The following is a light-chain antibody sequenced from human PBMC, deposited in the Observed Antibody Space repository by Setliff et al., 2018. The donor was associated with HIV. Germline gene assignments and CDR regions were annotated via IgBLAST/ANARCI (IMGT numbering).Light chain of an antibody. CDR2: RSN. V-gene: IGLV1-47*01. CDR3: AAWDDSLSGYV. Sequence: QSVLTQPPSASGTPGQRVPVSCSGRSSNIGRNYVYWYQQLPGTAPKLLISRSNQRPSEVPDRFSGSKSGTSASLAISGLRSEDEADYYCAAWDDSLSGYVFGTGTKGTVL. CDR1: SSNIGRNY. J-gene: IGLJ1*01.